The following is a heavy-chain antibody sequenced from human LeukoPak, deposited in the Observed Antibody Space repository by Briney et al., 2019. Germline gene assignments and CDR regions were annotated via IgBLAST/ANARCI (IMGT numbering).Heavy chain of an antibody. V-gene: IGHV3-7*03. Sequence: GGSLRLSCAASGFTFSSYWMSWVRQAPGQGLEWVANIKQDGSEKYYVDSVKGRFTISRDNAKNSLYLQMNSLRAEDTAVYYCAREYCSSTSCPRGYYFDYWGQGTLVTVSS. CDR3: AREYCSSTSCPRGYYFDY. J-gene: IGHJ4*02. CDR2: IKQDGSEK. D-gene: IGHD2-2*01. CDR1: GFTFSSYW.